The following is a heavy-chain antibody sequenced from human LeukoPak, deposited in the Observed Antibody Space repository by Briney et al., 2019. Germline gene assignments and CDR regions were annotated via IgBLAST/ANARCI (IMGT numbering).Heavy chain of an antibody. V-gene: IGHV4-30-4*01. CDR1: GGSISSGDYY. J-gene: IGHJ5*02. CDR3: ARDPYDSSGIDP. Sequence: PSQTLSLTCTVPGGSISSGDYYWSWIRQPPGTGLEWIGYIYYSGSTYYNPSLKSRVTISVDTSKNQFSLKLSSVTAADTAVYYCARDPYDSSGIDPWGQGTLVTVSS. D-gene: IGHD3-22*01. CDR2: IYYSGST.